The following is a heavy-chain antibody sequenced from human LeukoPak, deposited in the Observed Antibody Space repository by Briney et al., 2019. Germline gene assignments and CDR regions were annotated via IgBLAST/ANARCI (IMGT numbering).Heavy chain of an antibody. CDR1: GFTFSNYW. CDR3: ARAIVPPGYYYYYMDV. Sequence: GGSLRLSCAASGFTFSNYWMNWVRQAPGKGLEWVSSISSSSSYIYYADSVKGRFTISRDNAKNSLYLQMDSLRAEDTAVYYCARAIVPPGYYYYYMDVWGKGTTVTVSS. V-gene: IGHV3-21*01. J-gene: IGHJ6*03. CDR2: ISSSSSYI. D-gene: IGHD2-8*01.